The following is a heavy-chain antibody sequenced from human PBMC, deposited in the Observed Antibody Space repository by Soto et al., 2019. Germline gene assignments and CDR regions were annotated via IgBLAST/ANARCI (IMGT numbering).Heavy chain of an antibody. Sequence: EVQLLESGGGLVQPGGSLRLSCAASGFTFSTYAMNWVRQAPGNGLEWVSAISGSGGSIHYAASVKGRFTISRDNSKNTLYLQMNSLRGEDTAVYHCVKGYWKGDVWGQGTTVTVSS. D-gene: IGHD1-1*01. J-gene: IGHJ6*02. CDR1: GFTFSTYA. CDR3: VKGYWKGDV. V-gene: IGHV3-23*01. CDR2: ISGSGGSI.